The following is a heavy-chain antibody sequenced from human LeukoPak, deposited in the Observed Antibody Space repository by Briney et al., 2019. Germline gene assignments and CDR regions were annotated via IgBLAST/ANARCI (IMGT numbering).Heavy chain of an antibody. CDR1: GGSISSYY. V-gene: IGHV4-59*01. Sequence: SETLSLTCTVSGGSISSYYWSWIRQPPGKGLEWIGYIYYSGSTNYNPSLRSRVAISVDTSKNQFSLKLSSVTAADTAVYYCARADLSDGAFDIWGQGTMVTVSS. J-gene: IGHJ3*02. CDR3: ARADLSDGAFDI. CDR2: IYYSGST.